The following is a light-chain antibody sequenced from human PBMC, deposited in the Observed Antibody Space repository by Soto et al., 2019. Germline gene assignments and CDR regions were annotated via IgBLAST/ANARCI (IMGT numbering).Light chain of an antibody. J-gene: IGLJ1*01. V-gene: IGLV1-40*01. Sequence: QFVLAPPTSVSGAPGPRVTIPRTGKSSNPGVGFDVPWVPALPGTAPNLLIYGNSNRPSGVSYRFSGSKSGYSASLTISGLQAEAEADYYCNSYTSSATLVFGTGTKVTVL. CDR2: GNS. CDR1: SSNPGVGFD. CDR3: NSYTSSATLV.